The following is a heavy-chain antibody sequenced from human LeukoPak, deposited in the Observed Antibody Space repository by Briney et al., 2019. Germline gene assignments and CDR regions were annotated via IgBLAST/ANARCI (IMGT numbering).Heavy chain of an antibody. Sequence: GGSLRLSCAASGFTFSDYYMNWIRQAPGKGLEWISYISSSGGTTYDVDSVQGRFTISRDNSKNTLYLQMNSLRAEDTAVYYCAKDHYGSGSYYSRRNWFDPWGQGTLVTVSS. J-gene: IGHJ5*02. CDR1: GFTFSDYY. CDR2: ISSSGGTT. D-gene: IGHD3-10*01. CDR3: AKDHYGSGSYYSRRNWFDP. V-gene: IGHV3-11*01.